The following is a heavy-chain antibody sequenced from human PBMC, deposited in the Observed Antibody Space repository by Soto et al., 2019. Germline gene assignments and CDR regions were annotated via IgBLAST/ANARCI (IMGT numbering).Heavy chain of an antibody. CDR1: GYTFTGYY. V-gene: IGHV1-2*04. D-gene: IGHD6-13*01. CDR3: ARNEVYSSSWYSMNYGMDV. J-gene: IGHJ6*02. Sequence: QVQLVQSGAEVKKPGASVKVSCKASGYTFTGYYMHWVRQAPGQGLEWMGWINPNSGGTNYAQKLKGWVTTTRDTSISTPYMELSRLRSDDTAVYCCARNEVYSSSWYSMNYGMDVWGQGTTVTVSS. CDR2: INPNSGGT.